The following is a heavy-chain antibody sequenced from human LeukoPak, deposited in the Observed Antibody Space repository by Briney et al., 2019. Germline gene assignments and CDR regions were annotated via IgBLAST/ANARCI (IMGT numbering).Heavy chain of an antibody. CDR2: ISSSSSYI. J-gene: IGHJ4*02. CDR1: GFTFSSYE. D-gene: IGHD3-16*01. V-gene: IGHV3-21*01. Sequence: GGSLRLSCAASGFTFSSYEMNWVRQAPGKGLEWVSSISSSSSYIYYADSVKGRFTISRDNAKNSLYLRMNSLRAEDTAVYYCARKIWGSRYFDYWGQGTLVTVSS. CDR3: ARKIWGSRYFDY.